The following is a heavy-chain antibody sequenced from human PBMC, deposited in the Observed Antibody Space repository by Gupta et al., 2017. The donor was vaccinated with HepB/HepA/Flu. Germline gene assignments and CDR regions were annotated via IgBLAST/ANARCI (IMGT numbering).Heavy chain of an antibody. J-gene: IGHJ6*02. Sequence: KSGGDRYYADSVKGRFTISRDSSKNTLYLQMNSLRVEDTAVYYCSRVPGSVWGQGTTVTVSS. CDR3: SRVPGSV. D-gene: IGHD1-26*01. V-gene: IGHV3-66*01. CDR2: KSGGDR.